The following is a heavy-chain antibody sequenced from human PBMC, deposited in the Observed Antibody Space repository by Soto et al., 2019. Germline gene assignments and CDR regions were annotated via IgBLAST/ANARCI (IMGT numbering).Heavy chain of an antibody. CDR1: GFTFNNYW. V-gene: IGHV3-74*01. CDR3: ARDRIAGSGSCDN. CDR2: IKTDGSSP. Sequence: EVLLVESGGGLVHPGGSLRLSCVASGFTFNNYWMHWVRQVPGKGLVWVSRIKTDGSSPNYADSVEGRFTISSDNAKNTLYLQTNSLRAEDTAVYYCARDRIAGSGSCDNWGQGTLVTVSS. D-gene: IGHD3-10*01. J-gene: IGHJ4*02.